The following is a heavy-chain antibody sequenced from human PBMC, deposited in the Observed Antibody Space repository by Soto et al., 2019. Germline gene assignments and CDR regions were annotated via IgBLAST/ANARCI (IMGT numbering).Heavy chain of an antibody. CDR2: IIPILGIA. D-gene: IGHD5-12*01. Sequence: GASVKLSCKASGGTFSSYTISWVLQAPGQGLEWMGRIIPILGIANYAQKFQGRVTITADKSTSTAYMELSSLRSEDTAVYHCASRFRSIYSGYDYQWFDPWGQGTLVTVSS. CDR3: ASRFRSIYSGYDYQWFDP. J-gene: IGHJ5*02. CDR1: GGTFSSYT. V-gene: IGHV1-69*02.